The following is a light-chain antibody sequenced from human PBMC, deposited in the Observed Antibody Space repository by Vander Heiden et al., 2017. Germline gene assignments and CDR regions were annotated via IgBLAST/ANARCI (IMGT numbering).Light chain of an antibody. CDR2: KAS. J-gene: IGKJ1*01. Sequence: PSTLSASVGDRVTITCRASQTFSNYLAWYQQKPGNAPKLLIYKASTLESGVPSRFSGRGSGTEFTLTISSLQPDDFATYYCQQYNAYPWTFGQGTRVEI. CDR3: QQYNAYPWT. V-gene: IGKV1-5*03. CDR1: QTFSNY.